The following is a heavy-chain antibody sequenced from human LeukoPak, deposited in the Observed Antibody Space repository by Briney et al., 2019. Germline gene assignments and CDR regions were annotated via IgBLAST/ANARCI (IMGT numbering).Heavy chain of an antibody. D-gene: IGHD2-15*01. CDR3: AKRPGRLYYFDY. J-gene: IGHJ4*02. Sequence: PGGSLRLSCAASGFTFSSYAMSWVCQAPGKGLEWVSAISGSGGSTYYADSVKGRFTISRDNSKNTLYLQMNSLRAEDTAVYYCAKRPGRLYYFDYWGQGTLVTVSS. V-gene: IGHV3-23*01. CDR1: GFTFSSYA. CDR2: ISGSGGST.